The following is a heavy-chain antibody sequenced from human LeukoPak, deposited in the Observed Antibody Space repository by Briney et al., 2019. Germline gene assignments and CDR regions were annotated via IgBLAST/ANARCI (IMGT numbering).Heavy chain of an antibody. CDR1: GFTFSSYS. V-gene: IGHV3-21*01. Sequence: GGSLRLSCAASGFTFSSYSMNWVRQAPGKGLEWVSSISSSSSYIYYADSVKGRFTISRDNAKNSLYLQMNSLRAEDTAVYYCARLGYCSSTSCPIRYWGQGTLVTVSS. CDR3: ARLGYCSSTSCPIRY. CDR2: ISSSSSYI. J-gene: IGHJ4*02. D-gene: IGHD2-2*01.